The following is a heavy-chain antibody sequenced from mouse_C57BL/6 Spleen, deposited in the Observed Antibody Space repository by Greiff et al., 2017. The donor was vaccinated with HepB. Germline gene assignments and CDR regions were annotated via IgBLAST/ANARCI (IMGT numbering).Heavy chain of an antibody. J-gene: IGHJ1*03. CDR1: GFSLTSYG. V-gene: IGHV2-5*01. D-gene: IGHD1-1*01. Sequence: QVQLQQSGPGLVQPSQSLSITCTVSGFSLTSYGVHWVRQSPGKGLEWLGVIWRGGSTDYNAAFMSRLSITKDNSKSQVFFKMNSLQADDTAIYYCAKRGDYGSRGWYFDVWGTGTTVTVSS. CDR3: AKRGDYGSRGWYFDV. CDR2: IWRGGST.